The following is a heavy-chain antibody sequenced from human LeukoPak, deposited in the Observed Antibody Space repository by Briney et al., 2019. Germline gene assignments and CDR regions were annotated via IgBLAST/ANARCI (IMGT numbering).Heavy chain of an antibody. CDR3: AREGNDFWSGPVWFDP. D-gene: IGHD3-3*01. V-gene: IGHV3-7*01. Sequence: GGSLRLSCAASGFSFGSFWMTWVRQAPGKGLEWVGNIKQDGSEKYYVDSVKGRFTISRDNAKDSLFLQMNSLRADDTAVYYCAREGNDFWSGPVWFDPWGQGTLVTVSS. CDR2: IKQDGSEK. J-gene: IGHJ5*02. CDR1: GFSFGSFW.